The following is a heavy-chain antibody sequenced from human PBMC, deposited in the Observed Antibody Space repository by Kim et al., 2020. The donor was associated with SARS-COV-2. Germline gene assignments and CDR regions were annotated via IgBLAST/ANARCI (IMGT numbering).Heavy chain of an antibody. Sequence: SETLSLTCAVYGGSFSGYYWSWIRQPPGKGLEWIGEINHSGSTNYNPSLKSRVTISVDTSKNQFSLKLSSVTAADTAVYYCAKEMATITSFHYWGQGTLVTVSS. CDR3: AKEMATITSFHY. J-gene: IGHJ4*02. CDR1: GGSFSGYY. V-gene: IGHV4-34*01. CDR2: INHSGST. D-gene: IGHD5-12*01.